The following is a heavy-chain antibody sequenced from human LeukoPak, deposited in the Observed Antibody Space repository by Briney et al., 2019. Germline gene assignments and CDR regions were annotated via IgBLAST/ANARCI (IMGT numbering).Heavy chain of an antibody. Sequence: GESLKISCKGSGYSFTSHWIGWVRQMPGKGLEWMGIISPGDSDTRYSPSFQGQVTVSADRSISTAYLQWSSLKASETAMYYCARPLCSGGSCYIDYWGQGTLVTVSS. CDR1: GYSFTSHW. CDR3: ARPLCSGGSCYIDY. D-gene: IGHD2-15*01. J-gene: IGHJ4*02. CDR2: ISPGDSDT. V-gene: IGHV5-51*01.